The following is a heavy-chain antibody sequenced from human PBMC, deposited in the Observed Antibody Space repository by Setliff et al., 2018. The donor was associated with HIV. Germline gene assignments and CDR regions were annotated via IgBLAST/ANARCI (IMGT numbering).Heavy chain of an antibody. CDR1: GFTFSNSA. CDR2: ISTSDDRT. CDR3: AKDYRGTLPEAFDV. Sequence: GGSLRLSCVASGFTFSNSAMAWVRQAPGKGLEWVSGISTSDDRTYYADSVKGRFTVSRDNSKNTLSLQMNSRRAEDTALYYCAKDYRGTLPEAFDVWGQGTMVTVSS. D-gene: IGHD1-26*01. J-gene: IGHJ3*01. V-gene: IGHV3-23*01.